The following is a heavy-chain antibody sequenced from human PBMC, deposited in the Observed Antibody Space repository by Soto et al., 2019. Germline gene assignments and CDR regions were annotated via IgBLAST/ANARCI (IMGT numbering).Heavy chain of an antibody. V-gene: IGHV4-59*01. J-gene: IGHJ5*02. D-gene: IGHD3-22*01. CDR2: ISYRGST. Sequence: PSLTCTVSAGSITTSYWSWIRQPLGKALEWIGYISYRGSTNYNPSLKSRLTISIDTSKSQISLKLTSMTTADTAVYYCASSGIVGREVNTWFDPWGQGTLVTVSS. CDR3: ASSGIVGREVNTWFDP. CDR1: AGSITTSY.